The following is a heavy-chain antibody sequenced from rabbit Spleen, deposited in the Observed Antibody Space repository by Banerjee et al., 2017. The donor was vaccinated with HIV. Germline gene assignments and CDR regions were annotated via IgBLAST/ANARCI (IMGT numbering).Heavy chain of an antibody. D-gene: IGHD5-1*01. V-gene: IGHV1S47*01. CDR1: GFDFSSSYY. Sequence: QEQLVESGGGLVQPEGSLTLTCKAAGFDFSSSYYMCWVRQAPGKGPEWIACIYNGDGSTYYASWVNGRFTISRSTSLNTVTLQMTSLTAADTATYFCARDLVAVIGWNFKLWGQGTLVTVS. CDR3: ARDLVAVIGWNFKL. CDR2: IYNGDGST. J-gene: IGHJ4*01.